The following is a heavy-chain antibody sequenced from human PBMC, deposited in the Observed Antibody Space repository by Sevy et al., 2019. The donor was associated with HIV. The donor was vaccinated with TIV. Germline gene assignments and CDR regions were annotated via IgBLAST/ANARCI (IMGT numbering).Heavy chain of an antibody. D-gene: IGHD3-22*01. V-gene: IGHV3-15*01. Sequence: GGSLRLSCAASGFTFSNAWMSWVRQAPGKGLEWVGRIKSKTDGGTTDYAAPVKGRFTISRDDSKNTLYLQMNSLKTEDTAVYDCTTERYYDSIGYNWFDPWGQGTLVTVSS. CDR2: IKSKTDGGTT. J-gene: IGHJ5*02. CDR1: GFTFSNAW. CDR3: TTERYYDSIGYNWFDP.